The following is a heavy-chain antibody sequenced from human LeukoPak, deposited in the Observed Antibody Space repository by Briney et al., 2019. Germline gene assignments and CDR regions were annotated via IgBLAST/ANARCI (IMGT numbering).Heavy chain of an antibody. CDR1: GFTFRSYW. Sequence: GGSLRLSCAASGFTFRSYWMHWVRQAPGKGLVWVSRIKSDGSSTSYADSVKGRFTISRDNAKNTLYLQMNSLRAEDTAVYYCARDRATTTYYYDSSGYPHYWGQGTLVTVSS. CDR2: IKSDGSST. CDR3: ARDRATTTYYYDSSGYPHY. V-gene: IGHV3-74*01. D-gene: IGHD3-22*01. J-gene: IGHJ4*02.